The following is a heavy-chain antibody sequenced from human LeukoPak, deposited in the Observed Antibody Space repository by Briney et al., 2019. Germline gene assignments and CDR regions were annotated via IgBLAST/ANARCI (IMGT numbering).Heavy chain of an antibody. CDR2: IKSKTDGGTT. CDR3: TTDSSSSGGDY. Sequence: GGSLRLSCAASGFTFSNAWMSWVRQAPGKGLEWVGRIKSKTDGGTTDYAAPVKGRFTIPRDDSKNTLYLQMNSLKTEDTAVYYCTTDSSSSGGDYWGQGTLVTVSS. CDR1: GFTFSNAW. D-gene: IGHD6-6*01. V-gene: IGHV3-15*01. J-gene: IGHJ4*02.